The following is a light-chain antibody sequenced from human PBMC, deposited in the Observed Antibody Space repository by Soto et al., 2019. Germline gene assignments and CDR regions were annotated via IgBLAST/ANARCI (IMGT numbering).Light chain of an antibody. CDR2: DAS. Sequence: EIVLTQSPATVSLSPGERATLSCRASQSVRNHLVWYQQKPGQAPRLLIYDASNRATGAPARFSGSGSGTDFTLTISSLEPEDFAVYYCQHRAAWPITFGGGTKVEIK. CDR1: QSVRNH. CDR3: QHRAAWPIT. J-gene: IGKJ4*01. V-gene: IGKV3-11*01.